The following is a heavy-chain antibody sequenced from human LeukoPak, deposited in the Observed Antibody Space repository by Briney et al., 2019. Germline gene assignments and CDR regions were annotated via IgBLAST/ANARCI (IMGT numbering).Heavy chain of an antibody. J-gene: IGHJ3*02. CDR3: AREIGDTTVTTIDAFDI. D-gene: IGHD4-17*01. CDR1: GFTFSSYA. Sequence: GGSLRLSCAASGFTFSSYAMHWVRQAPGKGLEWVAVISYNGSNKYYADSVKGRFTISRDNSKNTLYLQMNSLRAEDTAVYYCAREIGDTTVTTIDAFDIWGQGTMVTVSS. V-gene: IGHV3-30-3*01. CDR2: ISYNGSNK.